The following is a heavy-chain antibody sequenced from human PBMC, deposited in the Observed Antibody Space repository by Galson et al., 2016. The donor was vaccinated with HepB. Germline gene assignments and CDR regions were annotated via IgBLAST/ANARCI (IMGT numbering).Heavy chain of an antibody. V-gene: IGHV3-23*01. Sequence: SLRLSCAASGFTFSNYPMSWVRQAPGKGLEWMSSISGSGQNTYYRDSVEGRFTSSRDNSKNTLYLQMDRLRAEDTATYFCAGVGPSGYFVDYWGQGALVTVSS. CDR1: GFTFSNYP. CDR3: AGVGPSGYFVDY. CDR2: ISGSGQNT. J-gene: IGHJ4*02. D-gene: IGHD3-22*01.